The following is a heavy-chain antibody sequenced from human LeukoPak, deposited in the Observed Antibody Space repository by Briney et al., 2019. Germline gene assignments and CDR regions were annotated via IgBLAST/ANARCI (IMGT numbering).Heavy chain of an antibody. J-gene: IGHJ4*02. V-gene: IGHV3-33*01. CDR1: GFTFSSYG. Sequence: GGSLRLSCAASGFTFSSYGMHWVRQAPGKGLEWVAVIWYDGSNKYYADSVKGRFTISRDNSKNTLYLQMNSLRAEDTAVYYCARAISEYSSSWEYWGQGTLVTVSS. CDR2: IWYDGSNK. D-gene: IGHD6-13*01. CDR3: ARAISEYSSSWEY.